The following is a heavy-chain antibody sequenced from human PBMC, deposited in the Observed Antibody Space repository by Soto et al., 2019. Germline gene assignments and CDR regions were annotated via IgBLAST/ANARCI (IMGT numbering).Heavy chain of an antibody. Sequence: QITLKESGPALVNPTQTLTLTCTFSGFSLSTSGVGVGWIRQPPGKALEWLALIYWDGEKRYSPSQKSRLAITTDPSKNQVVPTMTNLDPLDTATYYCAHFLGVTPSDVFDAWGQGTMVAVSS. CDR3: AHFLGVTPSDVFDA. V-gene: IGHV2-5*02. CDR2: IYWDGEK. J-gene: IGHJ3*01. CDR1: GFSLSTSGVG. D-gene: IGHD3-3*01.